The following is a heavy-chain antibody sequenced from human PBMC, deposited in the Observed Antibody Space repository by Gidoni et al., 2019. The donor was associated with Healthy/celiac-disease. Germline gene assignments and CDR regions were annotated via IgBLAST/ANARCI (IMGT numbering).Heavy chain of an antibody. V-gene: IGHV3-43*01. CDR2: ISGCGGST. D-gene: IGHD1-1*01. Sequence: EVQLVESGGVVVQPGGSLRLSCAASGFTFDDYTRHGFSQAPGTGLEWFSLISGCGGSTYYAYSVKGRFTISRNKSKTSLYLKMNMLRTETTALYYCAKDRGGGGYNNFDYWGQGTLVTVSS. J-gene: IGHJ4*02. CDR3: AKDRGGGGYNNFDY. CDR1: GFTFDDYT.